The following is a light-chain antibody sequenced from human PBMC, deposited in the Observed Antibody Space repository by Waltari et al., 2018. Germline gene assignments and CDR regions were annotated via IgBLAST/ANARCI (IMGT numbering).Light chain of an antibody. J-gene: IGKJ4*01. V-gene: IGKV3-15*01. CDR1: QSVRDN. CDR2: GAS. CDR3: QQYNGQPLT. Sequence: EIVLTQSPAILSVSPGEGATLSCRASQSVRDNLAWYQHKPGQAPRLLIVGASTRATGFPARFSGSGSGTEFTLTITSLQSEDSAVYFCQQYNGQPLTFGGGTKVEIK.